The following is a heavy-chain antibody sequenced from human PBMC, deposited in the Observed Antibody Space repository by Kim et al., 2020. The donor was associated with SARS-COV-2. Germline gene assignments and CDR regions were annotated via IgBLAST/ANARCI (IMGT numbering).Heavy chain of an antibody. CDR3: VKGGGSIYRYFDY. Sequence: GGSPRLSCGASGFTFSDYAMSWVRQAPGKGLQWVSTVSSGATSTYYADSVKGRFTISRDNSKNTLYMQMNSLRAEDTALYYCVKGGGSIYRYFDYWGQGTLVTVSS. V-gene: IGHV3-23*01. CDR2: VSSGATST. J-gene: IGHJ4*02. CDR1: GFTFSDYA.